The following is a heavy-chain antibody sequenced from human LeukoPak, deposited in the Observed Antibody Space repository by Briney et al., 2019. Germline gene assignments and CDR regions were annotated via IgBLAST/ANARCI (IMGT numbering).Heavy chain of an antibody. Sequence: GGSLRLSCAASGFTVSSNYMSWVRQAPGKGLEWVSIIYSGGSTYYADSVKGRFTISRHNSKNALYLQMNSLRAEDTAVYYCAREVGGSAFDIWGQGTMVTVSS. CDR1: GFTVSSNY. CDR3: AREVGGSAFDI. CDR2: IYSGGST. D-gene: IGHD3-16*01. V-gene: IGHV3-53*04. J-gene: IGHJ3*02.